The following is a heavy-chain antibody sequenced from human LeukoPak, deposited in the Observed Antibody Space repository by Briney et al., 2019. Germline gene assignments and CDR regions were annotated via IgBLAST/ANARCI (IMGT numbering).Heavy chain of an antibody. Sequence: SQTLSLTCTVSGGSISSGGYYWSWIRQHPGKGPEWIGYIYYSGSTYYNPSLKSRVTISVDTSKNQFSLKLSSVTAADTAVYYCARAWYSSRNFDYWGQGTLVTVSS. J-gene: IGHJ4*02. CDR1: GGSISSGGYY. CDR3: ARAWYSSRNFDY. V-gene: IGHV4-31*03. D-gene: IGHD6-13*01. CDR2: IYYSGST.